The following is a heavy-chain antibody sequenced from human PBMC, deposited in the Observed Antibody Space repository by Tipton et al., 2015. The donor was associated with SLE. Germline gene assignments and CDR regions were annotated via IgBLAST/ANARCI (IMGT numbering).Heavy chain of an antibody. D-gene: IGHD5-24*01. CDR1: GDSITSDY. Sequence: TLSLTCTVSGDSITSDYWTWIRQPPGKGLEGIGYISYSGSTNYNPSVRSRVSISLDTSKNQFSLKVKSVTTADTAVYYCARMRGGYNAHHWGQGILVTVSS. CDR2: ISYSGST. J-gene: IGHJ5*02. CDR3: ARMRGGYNAHH. V-gene: IGHV4-59*01.